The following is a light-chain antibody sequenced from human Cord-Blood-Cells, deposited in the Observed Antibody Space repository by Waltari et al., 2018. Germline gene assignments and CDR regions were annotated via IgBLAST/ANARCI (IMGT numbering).Light chain of an antibody. CDR2: AAS. CDR3: QQSYSTPPT. Sequence: DIQMTQPPSSLSASVVDRVTITCRASQSISSYLNWYQQKPGKAPKLLIYAASSLQSGVPSRFSGSGSGTDFTLTISSLQPEDFATYYCQQSYSTPPTFGQGTKLEIK. CDR1: QSISSY. J-gene: IGKJ2*01. V-gene: IGKV1-39*01.